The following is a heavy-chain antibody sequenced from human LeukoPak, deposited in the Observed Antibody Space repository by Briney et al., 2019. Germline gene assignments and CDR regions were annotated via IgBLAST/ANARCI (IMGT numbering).Heavy chain of an antibody. CDR3: ARDEGIVGAPRF. J-gene: IGHJ4*02. D-gene: IGHD1-26*01. CDR2: IKSKTDGGTT. Sequence: PGGSLRLSCAASGFTFSNAWMSWVRQAPGKGPEWVGRIKSKTDGGTTDYAAPVKGRFTISRDDSKNTLYLQMNSLRAEDMAVYYCARDEGIVGAPRFRGQGTLVTVSS. CDR1: GFTFSNAW. V-gene: IGHV3-15*01.